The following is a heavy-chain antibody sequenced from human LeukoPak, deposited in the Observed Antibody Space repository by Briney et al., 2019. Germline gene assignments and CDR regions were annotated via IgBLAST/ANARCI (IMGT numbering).Heavy chain of an antibody. D-gene: IGHD2-2*02. CDR2: IYHSGST. J-gene: IGHJ2*01. CDR3: ARHPLIVVVPAAIGGNWYFDL. Sequence: SETLSLTCAVSGYSISSGYYWGWIRQPPGKGLEWIGSIYHSGSTCYNPSLKSRVTISVDTSKNQFSLKLSSVTAADTAVYYCARHPLIVVVPAAIGGNWYFDLWGRGTLVTVSS. V-gene: IGHV4-38-2*01. CDR1: GYSISSGYY.